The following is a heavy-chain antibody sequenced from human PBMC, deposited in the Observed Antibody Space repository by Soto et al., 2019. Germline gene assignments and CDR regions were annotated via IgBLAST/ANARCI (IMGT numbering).Heavy chain of an antibody. CDR1: GFTFTSSA. D-gene: IGHD3-22*01. Sequence: SVKVSCKASGFTFTSSAVQWVRQARGQRLEWIGWIVVGSGNTNYAQKFQERVTITRDMSTSTAYMELSSLRSEDTAVYYCARDPYYYDSSGYYRERQTYYYGMDVWGQGTTVTVSS. CDR3: ARDPYYYDSSGYYRERQTYYYGMDV. J-gene: IGHJ6*02. V-gene: IGHV1-58*01. CDR2: IVVGSGNT.